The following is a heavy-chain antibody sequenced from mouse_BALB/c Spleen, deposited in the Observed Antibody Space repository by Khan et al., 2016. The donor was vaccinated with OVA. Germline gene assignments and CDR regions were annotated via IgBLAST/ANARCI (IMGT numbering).Heavy chain of an antibody. CDR3: ARRAYYYNSEWFAY. V-gene: IGHV5-6*01. D-gene: IGHD1-1*02. J-gene: IGHJ3*01. CDR2: ISSCGHYT. Sequence: EVELVESGGDLVKPGGSLKLSCAASGFTFSTYGMSWVRQSPDKRLEWVATISSCGHYTSYIESVKGRFTISRDNVKNILYLQMSSLKAEDTAMYYCARRAYYYNSEWFAYWGQGTLVTVSA. CDR1: GFTFSTYG.